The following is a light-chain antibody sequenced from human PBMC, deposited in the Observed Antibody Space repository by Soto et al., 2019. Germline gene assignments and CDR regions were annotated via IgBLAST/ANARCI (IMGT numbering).Light chain of an antibody. CDR3: QHYNSYSEA. Sequence: EIVMTQSPATLSVSPGERVTLSCRASHSVSSNLAWYRQKPGQSPRLLIYGASTRTTGIPARFSGSGSGTEFTLTISSLQSEDFATYYCQHYNSYSEAFGQGTKVDIK. V-gene: IGKV3-15*01. CDR2: GAS. CDR1: HSVSSN. J-gene: IGKJ1*01.